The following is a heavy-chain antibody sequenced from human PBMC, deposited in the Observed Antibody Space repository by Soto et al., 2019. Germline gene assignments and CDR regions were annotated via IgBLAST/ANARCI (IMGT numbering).Heavy chain of an antibody. CDR1: GGSISSYY. CDR2: IYYSGST. CDR3: ARDFTQSYYYYGMDV. J-gene: IGHJ6*02. V-gene: IGHV4-59*12. Sequence: NPSETLSLTCTVSGGSISSYYWSWIRQPPGKGLEWIGYIYYSGSTNYNPSLKSRVTISVDTSKNQFSLKLSSVTAADTAVYYCARDFTQSYYYYGMDVWGQGTTVTVSS.